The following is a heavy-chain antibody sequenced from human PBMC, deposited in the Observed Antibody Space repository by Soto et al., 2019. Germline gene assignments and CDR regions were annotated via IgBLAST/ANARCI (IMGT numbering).Heavy chain of an antibody. CDR1: GFTFSSYA. CDR2: ISGSGGST. D-gene: IGHD2-2*01. J-gene: IGHJ4*02. CDR3: AKAPPIVVVPAATGY. Sequence: GGSLRLSCAASGFTFSSYAMSWVRQAPGKGLEWVSAISGSGGSTYYADSVKGRFTISRDNSKNTLYLQMNSLRAEDTAVHYCAKAPPIVVVPAATGYWGQGTLVTVSS. V-gene: IGHV3-23*01.